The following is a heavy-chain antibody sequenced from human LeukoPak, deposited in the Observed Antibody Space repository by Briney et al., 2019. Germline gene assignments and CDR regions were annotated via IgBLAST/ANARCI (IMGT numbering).Heavy chain of an antibody. CDR3: AGDGGSYYDFDY. CDR1: GFTFSSYA. D-gene: IGHD1-26*01. V-gene: IGHV3-30*04. CDR2: ISYDGSNK. Sequence: GRSLRLSCAASGFTFSSYAMHWVRQAPGKGLEWVAVISYDGSNKYYADSVKGRFTISRDNSKNTLYLQMNSLRAEDTAVYYCAGDGGSYYDFDYWGQGTLVTVSS. J-gene: IGHJ4*02.